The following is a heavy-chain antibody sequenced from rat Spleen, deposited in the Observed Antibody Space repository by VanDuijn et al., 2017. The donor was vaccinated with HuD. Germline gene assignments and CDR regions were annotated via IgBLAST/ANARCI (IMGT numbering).Heavy chain of an antibody. V-gene: IGHV5-7*01. D-gene: IGHD1-10*01. CDR3: ARRGYNNYYFDY. J-gene: IGHJ2*01. CDR2: ISDDGSIT. CDR1: GFTFSDYY. Sequence: EVQLVESGGGLVQPGRSLKLSCAVSGFTFSDYYMAWVRQAPTKGLEWVATISDDGSITYYRDSVKGRFTVSRDNAKSTLYLQMDSLRSEDTATYYCARRGYNNYYFDYWGQGVVVTVSS.